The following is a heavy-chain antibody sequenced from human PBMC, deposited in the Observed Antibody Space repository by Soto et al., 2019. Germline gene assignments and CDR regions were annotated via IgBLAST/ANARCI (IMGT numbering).Heavy chain of an antibody. V-gene: IGHV3-23*01. Sequence: PGGSLRLSCAASGFTFSSYAMSWVRQAPGKGLEWVSAISGSGGSTYYADTVKVRFTISRDNSKNTLYLQMNSLRAEDTAVYYCAKLNDYGDYVRYWGQGTLVTVSS. D-gene: IGHD4-17*01. CDR3: AKLNDYGDYVRY. CDR2: ISGSGGST. J-gene: IGHJ4*02. CDR1: GFTFSSYA.